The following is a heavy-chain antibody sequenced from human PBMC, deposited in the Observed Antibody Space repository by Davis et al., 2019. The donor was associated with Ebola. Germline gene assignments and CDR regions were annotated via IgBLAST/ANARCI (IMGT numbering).Heavy chain of an antibody. J-gene: IGHJ3*02. D-gene: IGHD2/OR15-2a*01. V-gene: IGHV3-23*01. CDR3: VKDSSNIWFDI. Sequence: PGGSLRLSCEPSGFIFRNYVMSWVRQAPGKGLEWVSTFGTVGDTYYADSVKGRFAMSRDNSRGTLYLQMNSLRVEDSAIYYCVKDSSNIWFDIWGQGTLVTVSS. CDR1: GFIFRNYV. CDR2: FGTVGDT.